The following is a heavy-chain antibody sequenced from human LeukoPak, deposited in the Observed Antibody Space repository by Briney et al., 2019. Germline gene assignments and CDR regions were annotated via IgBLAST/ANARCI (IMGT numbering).Heavy chain of an antibody. CDR2: ISGSGGST. V-gene: IGHV3-23*01. J-gene: IGHJ4*02. CDR1: GFTFSSYA. CDR3: AKDRRYGSGWSRDDY. D-gene: IGHD6-19*01. Sequence: GGSLRLSCAASGFTFSSYAMSWVRQAPGKRLEWVSAISGSGGSTYYADSVKGRFTISRDNSKNTLYLQMNSLRAEDTAVYYCAKDRRYGSGWSRDDYWGQGTLVTVSS.